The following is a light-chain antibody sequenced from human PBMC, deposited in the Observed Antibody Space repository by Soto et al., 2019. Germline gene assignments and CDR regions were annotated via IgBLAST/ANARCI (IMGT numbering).Light chain of an antibody. V-gene: IGLV8-61*01. CDR3: VLYMGSGIWV. CDR1: SGSVSTSYY. J-gene: IGLJ3*02. CDR2: STN. Sequence: QTVVTQEPSFSVSPGRTVTITCGLNSGSVSTSYYPSWYQQTPGQAPRTLIYSTNTRSSGVPDRFSGSILGNKAALTITGAQADDESDYYCVLYMGSGIWVFSGGTKLTVI.